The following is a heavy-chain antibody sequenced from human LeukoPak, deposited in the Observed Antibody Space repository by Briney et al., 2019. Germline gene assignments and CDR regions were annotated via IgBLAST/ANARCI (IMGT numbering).Heavy chain of an antibody. CDR3: ARDKGDYHTSGSLFVF. V-gene: IGHV1-69*13. D-gene: IGHD3-22*01. CDR2: IIPIFGTA. CDR1: GGTFSSYA. Sequence: HGASVKVSCKASGGTFSSYAISWVRQAPGQGLEWMGGIIPIFGTANYAQKFQGRVTITADESTSTAYMELSSLRSEDTAVYYCARDKGDYHTSGSLFVFGGQGALVTVSS. J-gene: IGHJ4*02.